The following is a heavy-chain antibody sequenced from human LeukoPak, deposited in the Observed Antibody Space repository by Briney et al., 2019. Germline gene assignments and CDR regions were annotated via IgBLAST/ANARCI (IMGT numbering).Heavy chain of an antibody. CDR3: ARHDGRGGNTMGALDS. CDR2: LYYSRTT. D-gene: IGHD3-3*01. V-gene: IGHV4-39*01. J-gene: IGHJ4*02. CDR1: GGSISSGSHH. Sequence: SETLSLACTVSGGSISSGSHHWGWFRQSPGKGLEWIGSLYYSRTTYYNPSLNSRATTSVVTSKNQFSLQLNSVTAADTAVYYCARHDGRGGNTMGALDSWGQGSLVTVSS.